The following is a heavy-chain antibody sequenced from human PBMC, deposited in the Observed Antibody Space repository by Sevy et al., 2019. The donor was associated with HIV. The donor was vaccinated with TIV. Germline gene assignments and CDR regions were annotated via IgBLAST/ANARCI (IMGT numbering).Heavy chain of an antibody. CDR1: GFTLSDYY. CDR2: ISGSDDSGGDDTI. Sequence: GGSLRLSCTASGFTLSDYYMRWIRQAPGKGLQWISYISGSDDSGGDDTIYYADSVKGRFTISRDNAKNSLYLQMSSLRADDTAVYYCARDHVKDGKGGDYYYHAMDVWGRGTTVTVSS. J-gene: IGHJ6*02. V-gene: IGHV3-11*01. D-gene: IGHD3-16*01. CDR3: ARDHVKDGKGGDYYYHAMDV.